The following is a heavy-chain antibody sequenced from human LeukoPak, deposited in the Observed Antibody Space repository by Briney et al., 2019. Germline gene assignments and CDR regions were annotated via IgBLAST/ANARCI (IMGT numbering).Heavy chain of an antibody. D-gene: IGHD2-15*01. CDR3: ARHDGGGSPSSYYYGVDV. Sequence: PSETLSLTCTVSGGSISSYYWSWIRQPPGKGLEWIGYIYYSGSTNYNPSLKSRVTMSVDTSNNQFSLKLSSVTAADTAVYYCARHDGGGSPSSYYYGVDVWGQGTTVTVSS. V-gene: IGHV4-59*08. CDR1: GGSISSYY. CDR2: IYYSGST. J-gene: IGHJ6*02.